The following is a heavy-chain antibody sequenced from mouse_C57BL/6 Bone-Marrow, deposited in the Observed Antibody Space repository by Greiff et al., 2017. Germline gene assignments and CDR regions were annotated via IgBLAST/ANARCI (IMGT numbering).Heavy chain of an antibody. V-gene: IGHV1-61*01. CDR2: IYPSDSET. J-gene: IGHJ2*01. CDR3: ANLLFDY. CDR1: GYTFTSYW. Sequence: QVQLQQPGAELVRPGSSVKLSCKASGYTFTSYWMDWVKQRPGQGLEWIGNIYPSDSETHYNQKFKDKATLTVDKSSSTSSLTSEDSAVYYCANLLFDYWGQGTTLTVSS.